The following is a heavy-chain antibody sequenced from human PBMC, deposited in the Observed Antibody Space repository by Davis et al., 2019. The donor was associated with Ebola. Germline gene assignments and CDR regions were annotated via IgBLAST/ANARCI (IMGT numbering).Heavy chain of an antibody. V-gene: IGHV3-33*01. CDR3: ARGGCGGDCYSSYFDY. Sequence: GESLKISCAASGFTFSSYGMHWVRQAPGKGLEWVAVIWYDGSNKYYADSVKGRFTISRDNAKNTLYLQMNSLRAEDTAVYYCARGGCGGDCYSSYFDYWGQGTLVTVSS. CDR2: IWYDGSNK. CDR1: GFTFSSYG. J-gene: IGHJ4*02. D-gene: IGHD2-21*01.